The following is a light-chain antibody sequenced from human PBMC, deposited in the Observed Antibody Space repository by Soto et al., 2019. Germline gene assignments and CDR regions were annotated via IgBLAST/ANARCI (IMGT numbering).Light chain of an antibody. V-gene: IGKV3-20*01. CDR3: QQYCSSGT. Sequence: IVLPQSPGTLSLSPGDRATLSCRASHSFSISYLSLCQQKPGQAPRLLIYGASNRATGIPDRFSGSGSGTDFTLTISRLEPEDFAVYYCQQYCSSGTFGQGTKVDI. J-gene: IGKJ1*01. CDR1: HSFSISY. CDR2: GAS.